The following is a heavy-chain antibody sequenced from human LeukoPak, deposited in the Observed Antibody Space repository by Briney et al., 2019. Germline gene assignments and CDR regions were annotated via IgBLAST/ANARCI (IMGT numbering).Heavy chain of an antibody. V-gene: IGHV3-21*01. D-gene: IGHD6-13*01. CDR2: ISSSSSYI. Sequence: GGSLRLSCAASGFTFSSYSMTWVRQAPGKGLEWVSSISSSSSYIYYADSVKGRFTISRDNAKNSLYLQMNSLRAEDTAVYYCARDGRQQLVKGLDPWGQGTLVTVSS. J-gene: IGHJ5*02. CDR1: GFTFSSYS. CDR3: ARDGRQQLVKGLDP.